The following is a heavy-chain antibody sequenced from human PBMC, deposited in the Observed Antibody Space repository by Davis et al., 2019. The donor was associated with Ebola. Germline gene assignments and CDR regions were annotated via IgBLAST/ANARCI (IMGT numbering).Heavy chain of an antibody. D-gene: IGHD6-13*01. Sequence: ANYAQKFQGRVTITADKSTSTAYMELSSLRSEDTAVYYCARDSGGNIAAAAYFDYWGQGTLVTVSS. J-gene: IGHJ4*02. CDR2: A. V-gene: IGHV1-69*06. CDR3: ARDSGGNIAAAAYFDY.